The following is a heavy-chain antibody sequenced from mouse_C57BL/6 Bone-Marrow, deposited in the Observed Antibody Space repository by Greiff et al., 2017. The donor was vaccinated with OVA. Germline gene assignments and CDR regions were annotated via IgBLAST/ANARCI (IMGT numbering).Heavy chain of an antibody. CDR1: GYTFTSYW. Sequence: QVQLQQPGAELVKPGASVKMSCKASGYTFTSYWITWVKQRPGQGLEWIGDIYPGSGSTNYNEKFKSKATLTVDPSSSTAYMQLSSLTSEDSAVYYCAREGIYYGNYAWFAYWGQGTLVTVSA. CDR3: AREGIYYGNYAWFAY. CDR2: IYPGSGST. V-gene: IGHV1-55*01. D-gene: IGHD2-1*01. J-gene: IGHJ3*01.